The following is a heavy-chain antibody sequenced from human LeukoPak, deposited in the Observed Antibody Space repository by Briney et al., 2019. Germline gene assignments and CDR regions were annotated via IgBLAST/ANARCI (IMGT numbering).Heavy chain of an antibody. J-gene: IGHJ3*02. CDR3: VKAAAGEKWLVRGPNAFDS. D-gene: IGHD6-19*01. CDR1: GFTFSSYA. V-gene: IGHV3-64D*06. CDR2: ISNNGGST. Sequence: PGGSLRLFCSASGFTFSSYAMHWVRQAPGKGLEYVSAISNNGGSTYYADSVKGRFTISRDNSKNTLYLQMSSLRAEDTAVYYCVKAAAGEKWLVRGPNAFDSWGQGTMVTVSS.